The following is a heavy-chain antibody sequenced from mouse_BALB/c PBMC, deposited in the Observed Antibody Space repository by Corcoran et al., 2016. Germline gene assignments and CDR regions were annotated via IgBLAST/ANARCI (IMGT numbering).Heavy chain of an antibody. Sequence: EVQMQQSGAELVKPGASVKLYCTASGFNIKDTYMHWVKQRPEQSLEWIGRIDPANGNTKYDPKFQGKATITTDTSSNTAYLQLSSLTSEDTAVYYCARGTVVRYYAMDYWGQGTSVTVSS. CDR1: GFNIKDTY. V-gene: IGHV14-3*02. J-gene: IGHJ4*01. CDR3: ARGTVVRYYAMDY. D-gene: IGHD1-1*01. CDR2: IDPANGNT.